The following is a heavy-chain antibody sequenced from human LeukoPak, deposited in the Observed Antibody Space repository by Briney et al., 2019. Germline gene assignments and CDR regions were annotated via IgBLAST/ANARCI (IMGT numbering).Heavy chain of an antibody. J-gene: IGHJ4*02. CDR1: GGSISSGSYY. Sequence: SETLSLTCTVSGGSISSGSYYWSWIRQPAGKGLEWIGRIYTSGSTNYNPSLKSRVTISVDTSKNQFSLKLSSVTAADTAVYYCARDRGRWLPYYFDYWGQGTLVTVSS. V-gene: IGHV4-61*02. CDR2: IYTSGST. CDR3: ARDRGRWLPYYFDY. D-gene: IGHD5-24*01.